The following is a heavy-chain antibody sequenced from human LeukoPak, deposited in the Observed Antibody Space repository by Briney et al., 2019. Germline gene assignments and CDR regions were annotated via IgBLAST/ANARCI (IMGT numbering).Heavy chain of an antibody. V-gene: IGHV4-4*07. CDR2: IYTSGST. CDR3: ARDYGSGSSHYYYYMDV. J-gene: IGHJ6*03. D-gene: IGHD3-10*01. Sequence: SQTLSLTCTVSGGSISSYYWSWIRQPAGKGLEWIGRIYTSGSTNYNPSLKSRVTMSVDTSKNQFSLKLSSVTAADTAVYYCARDYGSGSSHYYYYMDVWGKGTTVTVSS. CDR1: GGSISSYY.